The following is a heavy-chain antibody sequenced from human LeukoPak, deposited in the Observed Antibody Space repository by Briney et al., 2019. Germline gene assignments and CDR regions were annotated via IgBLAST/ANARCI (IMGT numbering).Heavy chain of an antibody. J-gene: IGHJ5*02. Sequence: GGSLRLSCAASGFTFSSFWMSWVRQAPGKGLEWVANIKQDGSEKYYVDSVKGRFTISRDNAKNSLYLQMNSLRAEDRAVYYCARDQADGWFDPWGQGTLVTVSS. CDR1: GFTFSSFW. CDR3: ARDQADGWFDP. CDR2: IKQDGSEK. D-gene: IGHD5-24*01. V-gene: IGHV3-7*01.